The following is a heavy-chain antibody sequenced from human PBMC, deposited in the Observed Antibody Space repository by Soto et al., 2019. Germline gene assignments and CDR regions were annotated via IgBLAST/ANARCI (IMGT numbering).Heavy chain of an antibody. CDR1: GGSISSYY. V-gene: IGHV4-59*01. J-gene: IGHJ3*02. CDR2: IYYSGST. Sequence: SETLSLTCTVSGGSISSYYWSWIRQPPGKGLEWIGYIYYSGSTNYNPSLKSRVTISVDTSKNQFSLKLSSVTAAGTAVYYCARRRIKIAAATLFSFDIWGQGTMVTVSS. D-gene: IGHD6-13*01. CDR3: ARRRIKIAAATLFSFDI.